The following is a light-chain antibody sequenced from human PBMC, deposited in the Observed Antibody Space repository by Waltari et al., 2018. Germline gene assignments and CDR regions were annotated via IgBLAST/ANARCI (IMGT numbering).Light chain of an antibody. J-gene: IGKJ1*01. CDR3: QQYSSDST. V-gene: IGKV1-5*03. CDR1: KSISNW. Sequence: DIQLTQSPSTLSASVGDRVTITCRASKSISNWLAWYQQKPGKAPKLLIYKASTLQSGVPSRFSGSGSGTEFTLTISSLQPDDFATYYCQQYSSDSTFGQGTKVEIK. CDR2: KAS.